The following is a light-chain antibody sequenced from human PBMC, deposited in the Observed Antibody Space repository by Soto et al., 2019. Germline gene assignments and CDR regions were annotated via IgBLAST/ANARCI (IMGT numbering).Light chain of an antibody. CDR1: QSVSSN. Sequence: EIMMTQSPATLSVSPGERATLSCRASQSVSSNLAWYQQKPGQTPRLLIYDASIRATGIPARISGSGSGTEFTLTISSLQSEDFAIYYCQQYNNWPRTFGQGTKVEIK. CDR2: DAS. CDR3: QQYNNWPRT. V-gene: IGKV3D-15*01. J-gene: IGKJ1*01.